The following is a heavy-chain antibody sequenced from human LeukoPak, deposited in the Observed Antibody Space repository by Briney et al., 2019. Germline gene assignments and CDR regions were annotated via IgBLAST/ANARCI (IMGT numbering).Heavy chain of an antibody. Sequence: GGSLRLSCAASGFSLSSYWMSWVRQAPGKGLEWVANIKQDGSEKYYVDSVKGRFTISKDNAKNSLYLQMNSLRAEDTAVYYCARTTSWFGDPSAFDIWGQGTMVIVSS. D-gene: IGHD3-10*01. CDR2: IKQDGSEK. CDR1: GFSLSSYW. CDR3: ARTTSWFGDPSAFDI. V-gene: IGHV3-7*01. J-gene: IGHJ3*02.